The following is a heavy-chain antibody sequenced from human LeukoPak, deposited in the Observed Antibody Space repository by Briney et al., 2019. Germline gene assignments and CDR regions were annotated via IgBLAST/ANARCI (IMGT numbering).Heavy chain of an antibody. Sequence: PSETLSLTCTVSGGSISSSSYYWGWIRQPPGKGLEWIGSIYYSGSTYYNPSLKSRVTISVDTSKSQFSLKLSSVTAADTAVYYCARQVVATKYYYYYYMDVWGKGTTVTVSS. CDR3: ARQVVATKYYYYYYMDV. CDR1: GGSISSSSYY. J-gene: IGHJ6*03. CDR2: IYYSGST. V-gene: IGHV4-39*01. D-gene: IGHD2-15*01.